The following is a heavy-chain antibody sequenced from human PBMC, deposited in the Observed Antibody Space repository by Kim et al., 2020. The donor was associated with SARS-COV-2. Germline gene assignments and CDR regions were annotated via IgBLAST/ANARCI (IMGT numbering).Heavy chain of an antibody. V-gene: IGHV4-34*01. CDR1: GGSFSGYY. CDR2: INHSGST. D-gene: IGHD3-10*01. J-gene: IGHJ5*02. Sequence: SETLSLTCAVYGGSFSGYYWSWIRQPPGKGLEWIGEINHSGSTNYNPSLKSRVTISVDTSKNQLSLKLSSVTAADTAVYYCARGWRVTMVRGVIKGWFDPWGQGTLVTVSS. CDR3: ARGWRVTMVRGVIKGWFDP.